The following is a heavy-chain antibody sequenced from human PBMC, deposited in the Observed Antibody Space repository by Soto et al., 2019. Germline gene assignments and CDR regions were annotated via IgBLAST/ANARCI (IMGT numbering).Heavy chain of an antibody. D-gene: IGHD2-15*01. J-gene: IGHJ4*02. V-gene: IGHV4-59*01. Sequence: SETLSLTCTVSGGSISSYYWSWIRQPPGKGLEWIGYIYYSGSTNYNPSLKSRVTISVDTSKNQFSLKLSSVTAADTAVYYCAMGIVPGGGYCRGGSCSLWGQGTLVTVSS. CDR1: GGSISSYY. CDR3: AMGIVPGGGYCRGGSCSL. CDR2: IYYSGST.